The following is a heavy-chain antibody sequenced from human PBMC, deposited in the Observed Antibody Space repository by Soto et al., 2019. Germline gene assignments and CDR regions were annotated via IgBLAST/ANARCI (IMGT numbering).Heavy chain of an antibody. CDR1: GYSISSGYY. CDR3: ARDSSGYQLLRGDNWFDP. Sequence: PSETLSLTCAVSGYSISSGYYWGWIRQPPGKGLEWIGSIYHSGSTYYNPSLKSRVTISVDTSKNQFSLKLSSVTAADTAVYYCARDSSGYQLLRGDNWFDPWGQGTLVTVSS. D-gene: IGHD2-2*01. J-gene: IGHJ5*02. CDR2: IYHSGST. V-gene: IGHV4-38-2*02.